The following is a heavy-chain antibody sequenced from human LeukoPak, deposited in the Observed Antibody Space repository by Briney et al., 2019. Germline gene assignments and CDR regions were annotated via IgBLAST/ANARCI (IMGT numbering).Heavy chain of an antibody. D-gene: IGHD7-27*01. CDR1: GFTFSSYA. CDR2: ISGSGGST. CDR3: AKPWGSRIQYFDY. J-gene: IGHJ4*02. V-gene: IGHV3-23*01. Sequence: GGSLRLSCAASGFTFSSYAMSWVCQAPGKGLEWVSAISGSGGSTYYADSVKGRFTISRDNSKNTLYLQMNSLRAEDTAVYYCAKPWGSRIQYFDYWGQGTLVTVSS.